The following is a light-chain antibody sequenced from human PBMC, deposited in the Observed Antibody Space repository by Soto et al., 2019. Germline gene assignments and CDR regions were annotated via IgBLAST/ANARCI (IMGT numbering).Light chain of an antibody. Sequence: QSVLTQPPSVSGAPGQRVTISCTGSSSNIGAGYDVHWYQQLPGTAPKLLIYGNSNRPSGVPDRFSGSKSGTSASLAITELQAEDEADYYCQSYDSSLSGSWVFGGGTKLTVL. V-gene: IGLV1-40*01. CDR2: GNS. J-gene: IGLJ3*02. CDR3: QSYDSSLSGSWV. CDR1: SSNIGAGYD.